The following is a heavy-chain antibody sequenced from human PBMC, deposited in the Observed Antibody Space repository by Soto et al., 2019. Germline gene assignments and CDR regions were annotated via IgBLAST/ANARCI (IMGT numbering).Heavy chain of an antibody. V-gene: IGHV3-53*01. CDR3: ARELPPDL. Sequence: EVQVVESGGGLIQPGGSLRLSCAASGFTVSSNSMTWVRQAPGKGLEWVSILWSAGLTYYADSVKGRFTISRDNSKNTLYLQMTSLRAEESAVDYCARELPPDLWGQGTLVTFSS. CDR1: GFTVSSNS. J-gene: IGHJ5*02. D-gene: IGHD2-15*01. CDR2: LWSAGLT.